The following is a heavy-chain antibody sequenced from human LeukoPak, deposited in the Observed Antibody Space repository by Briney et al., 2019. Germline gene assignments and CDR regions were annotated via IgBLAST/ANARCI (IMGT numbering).Heavy chain of an antibody. J-gene: IGHJ5*02. V-gene: IGHV4-39*01. CDR3: ARHLSIAAAPVWFDP. D-gene: IGHD6-13*01. Sequence: SETLSLTCTVSGGSISSSSYYWGWIRQPPGKGLEWIGSIYYSGSTYYDPSLKSRVTISVDTSKNQFSLKLSSVTAADTAVYYCARHLSIAAAPVWFDPWGQGTLVTVSS. CDR2: IYYSGST. CDR1: GGSISSSSYY.